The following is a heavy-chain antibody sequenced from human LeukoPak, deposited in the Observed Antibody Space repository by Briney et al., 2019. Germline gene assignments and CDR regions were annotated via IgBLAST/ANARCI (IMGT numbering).Heavy chain of an antibody. D-gene: IGHD3-10*01. V-gene: IGHV2-70*01. J-gene: IGHJ6*02. Sequence: SGPALVKPPQTLTLTCTFSGFSLSTSGMCVSWIRQPPGKALEWLALIDWDDDKYYSTSLKTRLTISKDTSKNQVVLTMTNMDPVDTAKYYYARMVLWFGESPYYYYYGMDVWGQGTTVTVSS. CDR3: ARMVLWFGESPYYYYYGMDV. CDR1: GFSLSTSGMC. CDR2: IDWDDDK.